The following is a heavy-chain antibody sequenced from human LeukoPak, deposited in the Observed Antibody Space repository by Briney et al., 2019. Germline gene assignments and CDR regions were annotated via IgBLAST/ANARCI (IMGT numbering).Heavy chain of an antibody. CDR1: GFTFSSYA. D-gene: IGHD3-3*01. CDR2: ISGSGGST. CDR3: AKGGVRFLEIYYFDY. J-gene: IGHJ4*02. Sequence: GGSLRLSCAASGFTFSSYAMSWVRQAPGKGLEWVSAISGSGGSTYYADSVKGRFTISRDNSKNTLYLQMNSLRAEDTAVYYCAKGGVRFLEIYYFDYWGQGTLVTVSS. V-gene: IGHV3-23*01.